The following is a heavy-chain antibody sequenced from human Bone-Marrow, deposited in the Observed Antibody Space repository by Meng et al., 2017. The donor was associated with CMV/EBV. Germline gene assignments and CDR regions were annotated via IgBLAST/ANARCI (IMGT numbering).Heavy chain of an antibody. V-gene: IGHV1-18*01. Sequence: QVHLVQSGAEVKKPGAAVKLACKASGYTFTSYGISWVRQAPGQGLEWVGWISAYNGDTNYAQKLQGRVTMTTDTSTNSAYMELRSLRSDDTAVYYCARGPSGSYFRPFDYWGQGTLVTVSS. J-gene: IGHJ4*02. CDR3: ARGPSGSYFRPFDY. CDR1: GYTFTSYG. CDR2: ISAYNGDT. D-gene: IGHD1-26*01.